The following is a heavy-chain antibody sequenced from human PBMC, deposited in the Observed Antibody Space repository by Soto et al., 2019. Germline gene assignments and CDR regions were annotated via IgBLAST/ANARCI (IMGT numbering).Heavy chain of an antibody. CDR1: GFTFSSYA. CDR3: AKVTLDYANYYYYGMDV. D-gene: IGHD4-17*01. Sequence: GGSLRLSCAASGFTFSSYAMSWVRQAPGKGLEWVSAISGSGGSTYYADSVKGRFTISRDNSKNTLYLQMNSLRAEDTAVYYCAKVTLDYANYYYYGMDVWGQGTTVTVSS. CDR2: ISGSGGST. J-gene: IGHJ6*02. V-gene: IGHV3-23*01.